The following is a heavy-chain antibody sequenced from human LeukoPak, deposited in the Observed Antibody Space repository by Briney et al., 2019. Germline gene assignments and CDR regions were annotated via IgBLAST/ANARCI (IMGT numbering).Heavy chain of an antibody. Sequence: GGSLRLSCAASGFTFGSYDMHWVRQAPGKGLEWVSAISGSGGSTYYADSVKGRFTISRDNSKNTLYLQMNSLRAEDTAVYYCAKEGAHRGYCSGGSCPPFWGQGTMVTVSS. J-gene: IGHJ3*01. D-gene: IGHD2-15*01. CDR2: ISGSGGST. V-gene: IGHV3-23*01. CDR1: GFTFGSYD. CDR3: AKEGAHRGYCSGGSCPPF.